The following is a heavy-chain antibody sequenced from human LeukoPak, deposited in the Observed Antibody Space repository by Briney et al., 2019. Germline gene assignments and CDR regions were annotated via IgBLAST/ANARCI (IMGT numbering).Heavy chain of an antibody. CDR3: ASSGNDHSNSHFDY. CDR1: GYTFTGYY. V-gene: IGHV1-2*02. Sequence: ASVKVSCKASGYTFTGYYMNWLRQAPGQGLEWMGWINPNSGDTNYAQKFQGRVTMTRDTSISTAYMELSRLRSDDTAVYYCASSGNDHSNSHFDYWGQGTPVTVSS. CDR2: INPNSGDT. D-gene: IGHD4-11*01. J-gene: IGHJ4*02.